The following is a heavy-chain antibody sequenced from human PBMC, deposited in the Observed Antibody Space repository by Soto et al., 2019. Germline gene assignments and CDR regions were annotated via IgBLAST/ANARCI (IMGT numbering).Heavy chain of an antibody. J-gene: IGHJ3*02. Sequence: QVQLVESGGGVVQPGRSLRLSCAASGFTFSSYGMHWVRQAPGKGLEWVAVIWYDGSNKYYADSVKGRFTISRDKYKNTLYLQMSSRRAEDTAVYYCARVVGYGFDIWGQGTMVTVSS. CDR3: ARVVGYGFDI. D-gene: IGHD6-25*01. CDR1: GFTFSSYG. CDR2: IWYDGSNK. V-gene: IGHV3-33*01.